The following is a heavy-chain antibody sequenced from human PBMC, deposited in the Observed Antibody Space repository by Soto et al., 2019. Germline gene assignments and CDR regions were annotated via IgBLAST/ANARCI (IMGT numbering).Heavy chain of an antibody. CDR1: GFPFSSYS. J-gene: IGHJ4*02. D-gene: IGHD6-6*01. V-gene: IGHV3-48*01. CDR2: ISSSSSTI. CDR3: ARDDRYSSSSGIDY. Sequence: GGSQSLSCAASGFPFSSYSMNWVRQAPGKGLEWVSYISSSSSTIYYADSVKGRFTISRDNAKNSLYLQMNSLRAEDTAVYYCARDDRYSSSSGIDYWGQGTLVTVSS.